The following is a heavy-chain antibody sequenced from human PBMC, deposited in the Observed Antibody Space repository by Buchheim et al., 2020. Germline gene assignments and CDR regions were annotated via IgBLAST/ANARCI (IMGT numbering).Heavy chain of an antibody. CDR2: ISYDGSNK. D-gene: IGHD4-11*01. CDR1: GFTFSSYA. CDR3: ARDTPKVKEVMGYSNYIVY. J-gene: IGHJ4*02. V-gene: IGHV3-30-3*01. Sequence: QVQLVESGGGVVQPGRSLRLSCAASGFTFSSYAMHWVRQAPGKGLEWVAVISYDGSNKYYADSVKGRFTISRDNSKNTLYLQMNSLRAEDTAVYYCARDTPKVKEVMGYSNYIVYWGQGTL.